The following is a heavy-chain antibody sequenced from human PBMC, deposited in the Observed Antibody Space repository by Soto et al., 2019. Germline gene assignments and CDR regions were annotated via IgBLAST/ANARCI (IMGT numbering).Heavy chain of an antibody. V-gene: IGHV4-31*03. D-gene: IGHD3-22*01. Sequence: SETLSLTCTVSGGSISSGGYYWSWIRQHPGKGLEWIGYIYYSGSTYYNPSLKSRVTISVDTSKNQFSLKLSSVTAADTAVYYCARTYYYDSSGYGSFGYYFDYWGQGNLVTVSS. CDR2: IYYSGST. J-gene: IGHJ4*02. CDR3: ARTYYYDSSGYGSFGYYFDY. CDR1: GGSISSGGYY.